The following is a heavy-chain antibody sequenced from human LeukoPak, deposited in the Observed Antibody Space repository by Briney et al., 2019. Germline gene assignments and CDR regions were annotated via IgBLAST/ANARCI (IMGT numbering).Heavy chain of an antibody. D-gene: IGHD5-24*01. CDR1: GGTFSSYA. V-gene: IGHV1-2*02. CDR3: ARDLEMAPNFDY. CDR2: INPNSGGT. Sequence: ASVKVSCKASGGTFSSYAISWVRQAPGQGLEWMGWINPNSGGTNYAQKFQGRVTMTRDTSISTAYMELSRLRSDDTAVYYCARDLEMAPNFDYWGQGTLVTVSS. J-gene: IGHJ4*02.